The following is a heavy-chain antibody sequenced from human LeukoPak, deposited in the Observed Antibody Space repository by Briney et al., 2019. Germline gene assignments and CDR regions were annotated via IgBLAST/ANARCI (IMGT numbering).Heavy chain of an antibody. D-gene: IGHD1-26*01. Sequence: NLSETLSLTCTVSGGSIASSSYHWGWIRQPPGKGLEWIGSISYSGSTFYNPSLKSRVTISVDTSKDQFSLRLSSVTAADTAVYYCARSPSESFLRFDSWGQGTLDPVSS. J-gene: IGHJ4*02. CDR3: ARSPSESFLRFDS. V-gene: IGHV4-39*01. CDR2: ISYSGST. CDR1: GGSIASSSYH.